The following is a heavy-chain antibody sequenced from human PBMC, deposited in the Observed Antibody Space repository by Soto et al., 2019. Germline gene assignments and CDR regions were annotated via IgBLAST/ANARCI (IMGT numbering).Heavy chain of an antibody. CDR1: GGTFSSYA. V-gene: IGHV1-69*13. Sequence: SVKVSCKASGGTFSSYAISWVRQAPGQGLEWMGGIIPIFGTANYAQKFQGRVTITADESTSTAYMELSSLRSEDTAVYYCARKGYCSSTSCYRVPTLYYYYGMDVWGQGTTVTVSS. CDR2: IIPIFGTA. D-gene: IGHD2-2*02. CDR3: ARKGYCSSTSCYRVPTLYYYYGMDV. J-gene: IGHJ6*02.